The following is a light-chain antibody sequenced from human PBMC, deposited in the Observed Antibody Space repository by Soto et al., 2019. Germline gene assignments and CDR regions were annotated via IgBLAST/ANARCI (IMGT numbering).Light chain of an antibody. V-gene: IGKV3-11*01. CDR1: QSVSSY. CDR2: EAS. CDR3: QQRSNGPSYT. Sequence: EIVLTQSPATLSLSPGERATLSCRASQSVSSYLAWYQQKPGQAPRLLIYEASNRATGIPARFSGSGSWTDFTLTITSLEPEEFADHYCQQRSNGPSYTLGQGTKLEIQ. J-gene: IGKJ2*01.